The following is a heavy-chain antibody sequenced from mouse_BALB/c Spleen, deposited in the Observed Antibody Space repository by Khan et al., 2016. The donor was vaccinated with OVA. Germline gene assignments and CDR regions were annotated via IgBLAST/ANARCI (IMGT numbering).Heavy chain of an antibody. V-gene: IGHV2-2*02. J-gene: IGHJ3*01. D-gene: IGHD2-4*01. Sequence: QVQLQQSGPGLVQPSQSLSITCTVSGFSLTTYGVHWVRQSPGKGLEWLGVIWSGGITDYNAPFISRLSISKDNSKSKVFFKMNSLQANDTAIYYCARNYDYDEGLAYWGQGTLVTVSA. CDR2: IWSGGIT. CDR3: ARNYDYDEGLAY. CDR1: GFSLTTYG.